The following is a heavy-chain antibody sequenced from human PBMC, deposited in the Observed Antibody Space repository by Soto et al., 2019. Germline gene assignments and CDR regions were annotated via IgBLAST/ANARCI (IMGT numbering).Heavy chain of an antibody. CDR3: AHSLGEDWFDP. J-gene: IGHJ5*02. D-gene: IGHD3-16*01. CDR2: IYWDDDK. Sequence: QITLKESGPTLVKSTQTLTLTCTFSGFSHTTSGVGVGWIRQPPGKALEWLALIYWDDDKRYSPSLKSRLTITKDISKNQVVLMMTNMDPVDTATYYCAHSLGEDWFDPWGQGTLVTVSS. CDR1: GFSHTTSGVG. V-gene: IGHV2-5*02.